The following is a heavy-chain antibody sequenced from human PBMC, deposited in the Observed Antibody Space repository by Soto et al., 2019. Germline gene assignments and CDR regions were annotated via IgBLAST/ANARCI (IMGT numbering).Heavy chain of an antibody. CDR3: ARIGGYHGPLDY. J-gene: IGHJ4*02. V-gene: IGHV4-59*01. D-gene: IGHD3-16*02. CDR2: TYHRGST. Sequence: SETLSLTCSVSGVSISSYFWSWIRQPPGRGLEWIGYTYHRGSTNYSPSLKSRVAISLDTSENQFSLKVNSVTAADTAVYYCARIGGYHGPLDYWGQGTPVTVSS. CDR1: GVSISSYF.